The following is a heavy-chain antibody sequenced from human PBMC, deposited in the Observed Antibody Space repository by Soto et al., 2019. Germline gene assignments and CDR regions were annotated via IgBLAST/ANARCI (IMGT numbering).Heavy chain of an antibody. CDR1: GFTFSSYA. CDR3: ARETYYYDSSGYYEPRAFDI. Sequence: SLRLSCAASGFTFSSYAMHWVRQAPGKGLEWVAVISYDGSNKYYADSVKGRFTISRDNSKNTLYLQMNSLRAEDTAVYYCARETYYYDSSGYYEPRAFDIWGQGTMVTVSS. CDR2: ISYDGSNK. V-gene: IGHV3-30-3*01. D-gene: IGHD3-22*01. J-gene: IGHJ3*02.